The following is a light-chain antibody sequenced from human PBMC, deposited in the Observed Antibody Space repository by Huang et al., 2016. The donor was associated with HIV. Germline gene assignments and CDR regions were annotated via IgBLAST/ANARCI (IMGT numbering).Light chain of an antibody. Sequence: DIQMTQSPSTLSASIGDRVTITCRASQSIRSWLAWYQQKPGKAPKLLIYDASSLESGVPSTFSGSGSGTEFTLTISSLQPDNFATYYCQQYNSYPWTFGQGTKVEIK. J-gene: IGKJ1*01. CDR2: DAS. CDR1: QSIRSW. V-gene: IGKV1-5*01. CDR3: QQYNSYPWT.